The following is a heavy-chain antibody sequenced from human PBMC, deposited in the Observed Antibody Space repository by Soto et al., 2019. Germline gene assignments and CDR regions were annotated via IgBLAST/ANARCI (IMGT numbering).Heavy chain of an antibody. D-gene: IGHD6-6*01. CDR3: ATGAAVVAAHVX. V-gene: IGHV1-18*01. Sequence: ASVKVSCKASGYSFTSFGVNWVRQAPGQGLEWMGLVNPYNGNTNYAHRFQGRVSMTADTSTSTAYMEVRSLRSYDTAVYYCATGAAVVAAHVXWGQGTLVTVSX. CDR1: GYSFTSFG. CDR2: VNPYNGNT. J-gene: IGHJ4*02.